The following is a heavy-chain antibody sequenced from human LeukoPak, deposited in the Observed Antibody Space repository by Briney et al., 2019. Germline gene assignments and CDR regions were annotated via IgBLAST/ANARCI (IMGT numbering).Heavy chain of an antibody. CDR3: AREAVWYSYYYYYMDV. CDR2: ISSSSSYI. CDR1: GFTFSSYS. J-gene: IGHJ6*03. D-gene: IGHD3-16*01. V-gene: IGHV3-21*01. Sequence: GGSLRLSCAASGFTFSSYSMNWVRQAPGKGLEWVSSISSSSSYIYYADSVKGRFTISRDNAKNSLYLQMNSLRAEDTAVYYCAREAVWYSYYYYYMDVWGKGTTVTVSS.